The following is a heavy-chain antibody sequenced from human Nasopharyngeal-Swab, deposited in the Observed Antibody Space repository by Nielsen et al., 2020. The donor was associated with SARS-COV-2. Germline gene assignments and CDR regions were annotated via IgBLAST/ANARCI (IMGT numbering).Heavy chain of an antibody. J-gene: IGHJ4*02. V-gene: IGHV3-7*01. Sequence: GESLKISCAASGFTFSSYWMSWVRQAPGKGLEWVANIKQDGSEKYYMDSVKGRFTISRDNAKNSLYLQMNSLRAEDTAVYYCARDSIALFDYWGQGTLVTVSS. D-gene: IGHD3-3*02. CDR2: IKQDGSEK. CDR3: ARDSIALFDY. CDR1: GFTFSSYW.